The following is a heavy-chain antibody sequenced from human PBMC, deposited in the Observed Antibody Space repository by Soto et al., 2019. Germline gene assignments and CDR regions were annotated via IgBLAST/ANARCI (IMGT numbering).Heavy chain of an antibody. CDR1: GFTFSSYW. Sequence: GGSLRLSCAASGFTFSSYWMSWVRQAPGKGLEWVVNIKQDGSEKYYVDSVKGRFTISRDNAKNSLYLQMNSLRAEDTAVYYCARVSKIFGVVINFDYWGQGTLVTVSS. V-gene: IGHV3-7*01. D-gene: IGHD3-3*01. J-gene: IGHJ4*02. CDR2: IKQDGSEK. CDR3: ARVSKIFGVVINFDY.